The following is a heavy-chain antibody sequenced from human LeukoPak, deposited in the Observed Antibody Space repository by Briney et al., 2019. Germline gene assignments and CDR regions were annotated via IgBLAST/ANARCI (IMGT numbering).Heavy chain of an antibody. CDR3: ARDRLELPPFDAFDI. D-gene: IGHD1-26*01. CDR1: GGSVSSGSYY. Sequence: PSETLSLTCTVSGGSVSSGSYYWSWIRQPPGKGLEWIRYIYYSGSTNFNPSLKSRVTISVDTSKNQFSLKLSSVTAADTAVYYCARDRLELPPFDAFDIWGQGTMVTVSS. CDR2: IYYSGST. V-gene: IGHV4-61*01. J-gene: IGHJ3*02.